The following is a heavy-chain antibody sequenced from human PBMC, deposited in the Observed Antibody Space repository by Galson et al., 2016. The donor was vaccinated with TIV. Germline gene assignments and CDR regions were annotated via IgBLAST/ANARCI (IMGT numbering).Heavy chain of an antibody. CDR2: ISYDGSYK. J-gene: IGHJ4*02. CDR1: GFSFSDYG. CDR3: AKDPRLYGDYSLAYFDF. D-gene: IGHD4-17*01. Sequence: SLRLSCAASGFSFSDYGLHWVRQAPGRGLEWLAVISYDGSYKYYADSVKGRFTISRDNTKNTVSLQMNSLRPEDTGVYYCAKDPRLYGDYSLAYFDFWGQGDLVTIST. V-gene: IGHV3-30*18.